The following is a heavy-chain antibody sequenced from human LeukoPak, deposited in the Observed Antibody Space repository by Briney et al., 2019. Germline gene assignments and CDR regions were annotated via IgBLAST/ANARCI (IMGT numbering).Heavy chain of an antibody. J-gene: IGHJ4*02. D-gene: IGHD4-11*01. CDR3: ARYESYSSDK. V-gene: IGHV3-7*05. CDR1: GFTFSRFW. Sequence: GGSLRLSCTASGFTFSRFWMSSLRQGPGKGLEWVANIKEDGSETYYVDSVKGRFTISRDNAKNSLYLQVNSLRAEDTAVYYCARYESYSSDKRGQGTLVTVSS. CDR2: IKEDGSET.